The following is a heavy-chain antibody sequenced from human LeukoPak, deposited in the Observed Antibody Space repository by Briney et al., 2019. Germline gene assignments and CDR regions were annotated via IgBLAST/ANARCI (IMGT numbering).Heavy chain of an antibody. D-gene: IGHD1-7*01. V-gene: IGHV1-8*01. J-gene: IGHJ4*02. CDR3: ARAPSITGTTPPGY. Sequence: ASVKVSCKASGYTFTSYDINWVRQAAGQGLEWMGWMNTNSGNTDYAQKFQGRVTMTRNTSISTAYMELSSLRSEDTAVYYCARAPSITGTTPPGYWGQGTLVTVSS. CDR2: MNTNSGNT. CDR1: GYTFTSYD.